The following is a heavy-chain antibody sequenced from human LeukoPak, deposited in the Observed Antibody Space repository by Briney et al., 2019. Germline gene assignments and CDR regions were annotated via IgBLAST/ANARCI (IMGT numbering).Heavy chain of an antibody. D-gene: IGHD1-26*01. V-gene: IGHV3-23*01. CDR1: AFTFSSYA. CDR2: IHGSSDTT. J-gene: IGHJ4*02. Sequence: GGSLRLSCAASAFTFSSYAMSWVRQAPGKGLEWASTIHGSSDTTYYADSVKGRFTISRDNSKNTPFLQMNSLRAEDTAVYYCARISGSRAWDFDYWGQGTLVTVSS. CDR3: ARISGSRAWDFDY.